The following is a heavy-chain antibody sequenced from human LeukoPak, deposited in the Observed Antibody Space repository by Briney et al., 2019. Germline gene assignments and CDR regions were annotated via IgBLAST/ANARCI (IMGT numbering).Heavy chain of an antibody. Sequence: SETLSLTCAISGGSISDSNWWTWGRQPPGKGLEWIGEIFHTGSTNYNPSLKSRVTISVDTSKNQFSLKLSSVTAADTAVYYCARSRGSGGSSYYFDYWGQGTLVTVSS. CDR1: GGSISDSNW. V-gene: IGHV4-4*02. CDR3: ARSRGSGGSSYYFDY. J-gene: IGHJ4*02. CDR2: IFHTGST. D-gene: IGHD2-15*01.